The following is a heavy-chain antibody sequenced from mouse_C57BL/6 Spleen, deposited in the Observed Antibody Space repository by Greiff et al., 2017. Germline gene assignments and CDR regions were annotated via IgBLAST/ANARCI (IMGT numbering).Heavy chain of an antibody. J-gene: IGHJ2*01. V-gene: IGHV1-72*01. D-gene: IGHD1-1*01. CDR3: ARGGPTVADY. Sequence: VQLQQPGAELVKPGASVKLSCKASGYTFTSYWMHWVQQRPGRGLEWVGRIGPNSGGTKYNEKFKSKATLTVDKPSSTAYMQLSSLTSEDSAVYYCARGGPTVADYWGQGTTLTVSS. CDR2: IGPNSGGT. CDR1: GYTFTSYW.